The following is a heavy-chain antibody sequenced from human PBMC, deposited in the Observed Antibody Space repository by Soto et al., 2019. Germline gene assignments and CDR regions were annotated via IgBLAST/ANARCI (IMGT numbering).Heavy chain of an antibody. CDR3: ARAGGPFLNDSSGYYFDY. Sequence: QVQLVQSGAEVKKPGSSVKVSCKASGGTFSSYAISWVRQAPGQGLEWMGGIIPIFGTANYAQKFQGRVTITADESTSTAYMELSSLRSEDTAVYYCARAGGPFLNDSSGYYFDYWGQGTLVTVSS. CDR2: IIPIFGTA. D-gene: IGHD3-22*01. CDR1: GGTFSSYA. J-gene: IGHJ4*02. V-gene: IGHV1-69*01.